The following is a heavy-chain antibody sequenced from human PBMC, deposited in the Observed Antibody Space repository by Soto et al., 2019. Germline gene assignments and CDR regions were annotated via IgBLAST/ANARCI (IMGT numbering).Heavy chain of an antibody. J-gene: IGHJ5*02. V-gene: IGHV3-74*01. CDR3: ARDNTNSDTYYFVISADPWFDP. D-gene: IGHD3-22*01. CDR2: IYSDGSTP. CDR1: GFTFSSYW. Sequence: PGGSLRLSCAASGFTFSSYWMHWVRQAPGKGLVWVSRIYSDGSTPSYADSVKGRFTISTDNAKNTLYLQMNSLRAEDTAVYYCARDNTNSDTYYFVISADPWFDPWGPGTLVTVSS.